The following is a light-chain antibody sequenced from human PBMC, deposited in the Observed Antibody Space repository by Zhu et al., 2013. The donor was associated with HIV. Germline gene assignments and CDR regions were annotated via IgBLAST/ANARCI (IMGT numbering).Light chain of an antibody. CDR1: QSIGRF. CDR2: GAN. J-gene: IGKJ2*01. Sequence: DIQMTQSPSSLSASVGDRVSITCRASQSIGRFLNWYQQKAGRAPELLMYGANILQTGVPSRFNGSGSGTDFTLTINXLQPEDFGTYFCHQSHSVLFTFGQGTRLDIK. V-gene: IGKV1-39*01. CDR3: HQSHSVLFT.